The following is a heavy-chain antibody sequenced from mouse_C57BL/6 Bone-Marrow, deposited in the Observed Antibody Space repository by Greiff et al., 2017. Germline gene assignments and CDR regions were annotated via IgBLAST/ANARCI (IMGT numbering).Heavy chain of an antibody. V-gene: IGHV1-61*01. CDR2: IYPSDSET. CDR1: GYTFTSYW. Sequence: QVQLQQPGAELVRPGSSVKLSCKASGYTFTSYWLDWVKQRPGQGLEWIGKIYPSDSETHYNQKFKDKATLTVDKSSSTAYMQLSSLTSEDSAVYYCASSYGYDRDYFDYWGQDTTLTVSS. CDR3: ASSYGYDRDYFDY. D-gene: IGHD2-2*01. J-gene: IGHJ2*01.